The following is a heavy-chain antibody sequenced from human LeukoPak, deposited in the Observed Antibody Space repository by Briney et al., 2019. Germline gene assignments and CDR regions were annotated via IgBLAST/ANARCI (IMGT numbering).Heavy chain of an antibody. J-gene: IGHJ6*03. CDR3: AKVWSAHPNYYYMDV. CDR2: ISTSSNHI. CDR1: GFTFSSYS. Sequence: GGSLRLSCAASGFTFSSYSMNWVRQAPGKGLEWVSFISTSSNHIYYADSVKGRFTISRDNSKNTLYLQMNSLRAEDTAVYYCAKVWSAHPNYYYMDVWGKGTTVTVSS. V-gene: IGHV3-21*01. D-gene: IGHD3-3*01.